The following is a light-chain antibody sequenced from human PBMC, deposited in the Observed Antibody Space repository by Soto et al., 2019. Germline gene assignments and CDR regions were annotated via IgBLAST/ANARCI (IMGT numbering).Light chain of an antibody. V-gene: IGKV3-20*01. J-gene: IGKJ1*01. Sequence: EIVMTQSPATLSVSPWERATLSCRASQSFSSNVAWYQQKPGQAPRLFIYGASTRATGIPARFSGSGSGTDFTLTISRLEPEDFAVYYCQQHGSSRTFGQGTKVDIK. CDR3: QQHGSSRT. CDR1: QSFSSN. CDR2: GAS.